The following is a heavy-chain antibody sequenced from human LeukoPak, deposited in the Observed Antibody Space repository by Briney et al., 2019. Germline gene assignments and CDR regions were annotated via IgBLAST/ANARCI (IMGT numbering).Heavy chain of an antibody. V-gene: IGHV3-66*02. J-gene: IGHJ2*01. CDR2: IYSGGST. Sequence: GGSLRLSCAASGFTVSSNYMSWVRQAPGKGLEWVSVIYSGGSTYYADSVKGRFTISRDNSKNTLYLQMNSLRAEDTAVYYCARDQRYYGSGSTDWYFDLWGRGTLVTVSS. CDR1: GFTVSSNY. CDR3: ARDQRYYGSGSTDWYFDL. D-gene: IGHD3-10*01.